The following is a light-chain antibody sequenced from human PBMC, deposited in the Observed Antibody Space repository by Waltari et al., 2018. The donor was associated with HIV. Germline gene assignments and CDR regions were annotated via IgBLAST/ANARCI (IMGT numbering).Light chain of an antibody. V-gene: IGLV3-21*04. CDR1: NFERKN. Sequence: LTPPPSLSVSPGKTATITRGATNFERKNVHWYRQKAGQAPVVVMSYDTDRPAGIAGRFPGFNSGHTASLTSTRLRAGDDADDYGQVWDSATAHGLVGGGTRLNVL. J-gene: IGLJ2*01. CDR3: QVWDSATAHGL. CDR2: YDT.